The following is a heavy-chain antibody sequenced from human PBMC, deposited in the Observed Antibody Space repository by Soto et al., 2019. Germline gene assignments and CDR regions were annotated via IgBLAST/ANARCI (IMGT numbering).Heavy chain of an antibody. CDR1: GYIFINYY. CDR2: INPNGGST. J-gene: IGHJ4*02. D-gene: IGHD3-3*01. CDR3: ARADIDTIFGVVIPFDY. Sequence: ASVKVSCKAAGYIFINYYIHWGRQAPGQGLEWMGIINPNGGSTNYAQKFRGRVTMTTDTSTSTAYMELRSLRSDDTAVYYCARADIDTIFGVVIPFDYWGQGTLVTVSS. V-gene: IGHV1-46*01.